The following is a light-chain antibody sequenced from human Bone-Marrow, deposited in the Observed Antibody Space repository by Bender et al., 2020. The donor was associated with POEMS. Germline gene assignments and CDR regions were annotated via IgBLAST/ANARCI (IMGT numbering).Light chain of an antibody. CDR2: EVS. CDR3: KSYAGNFWV. CDR1: SSDVGGYDY. V-gene: IGLV2-8*01. J-gene: IGLJ3*02. Sequence: QSALTQPPSASGSPGQSVTISCTGTSSDVGGYDYVSWFQQHPGKAPKLLIYEVSKRPSGVPDRFSGSKSGNTASLTVSGLQDVEEADDYGKSYAGNFWVFGGGTTLTVL.